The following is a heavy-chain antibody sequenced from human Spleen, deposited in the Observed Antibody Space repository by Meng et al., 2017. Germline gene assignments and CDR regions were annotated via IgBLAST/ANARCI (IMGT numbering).Heavy chain of an antibody. Sequence: SGPTLVKPAPTLTLTCTLPVFSISTRGEGVGWMRQSPGKALDWLAVMYWNDDKRYSPSLKSRLTITKDTSKNQVVLTMNNVDPVDTATYYCAHRQTNYGGKSGFDYWGQGTLVTVSS. CDR2: MYWNDDK. CDR3: AHRQTNYGGKSGFDY. V-gene: IGHV2-5*01. CDR1: VFSISTRGEG. D-gene: IGHD4-23*01. J-gene: IGHJ4*02.